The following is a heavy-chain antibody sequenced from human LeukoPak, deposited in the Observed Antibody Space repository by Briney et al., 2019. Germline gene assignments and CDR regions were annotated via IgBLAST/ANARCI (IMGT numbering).Heavy chain of an antibody. D-gene: IGHD3-9*01. CDR1: GGTFSSYA. CDR2: ITSSFCTA. V-gene: IGHV1-69*13. J-gene: IGHJ6*02. CDR3: ARSDYDILTGSYYYYYGMDV. Sequence: VKVSCKASGGTFSSYAISWVRQAPGQGLEWMGGITSSFCTANYAQKFQGRVTITADESTSTAYMELSSLRSEDTAVYYCARSDYDILTGSYYYYYGMDVWGQGTTVTVS.